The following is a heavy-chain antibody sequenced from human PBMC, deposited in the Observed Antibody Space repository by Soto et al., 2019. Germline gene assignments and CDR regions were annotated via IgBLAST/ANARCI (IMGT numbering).Heavy chain of an antibody. D-gene: IGHD1-26*01. Sequence: QVQLVESGGGLVEPGGSLRLSCGASGFTFSDYYMTWIRQAPGKGLEWVSYIAGTSYYTNYADSVKGRFIISRDNAKSSLYLQMTSLRAEDTAVYYCARVKSSGRDEAFDIWGQGTVVTVSS. CDR1: GFTFSDYY. J-gene: IGHJ3*02. CDR2: IAGTSYYT. CDR3: ARVKSSGRDEAFDI. V-gene: IGHV3-11*05.